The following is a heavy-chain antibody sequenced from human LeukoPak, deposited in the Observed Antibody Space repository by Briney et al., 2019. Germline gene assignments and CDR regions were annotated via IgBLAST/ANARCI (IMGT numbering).Heavy chain of an antibody. D-gene: IGHD3-16*02. CDR2: ISGSGDNT. V-gene: IGHV3-23*01. Sequence: PGGSLRLSCAASGFTFNNFAMSWVRQAPGKGLEWVSAISGSGDNTYYADSVEGRFTISRDNSKNTLYLQMNSLRAEDTAVYYCAKGGVIVYVGNYWGQGTLVTVSS. J-gene: IGHJ4*02. CDR3: AKGGVIVYVGNY. CDR1: GFTFNNFA.